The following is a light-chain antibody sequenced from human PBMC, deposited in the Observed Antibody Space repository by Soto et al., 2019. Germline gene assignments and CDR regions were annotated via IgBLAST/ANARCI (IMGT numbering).Light chain of an antibody. CDR3: CSYAGSSTDV. V-gene: IGLV2-23*01. CDR2: EGS. J-gene: IGLJ1*01. Sequence: QSALTQPASVSGSPGQSITISCTGTSSDVGTYNLVSWYQHHPGKAPELMIYEGSKRPSGVSNRFSGSKSGNTASLTISGLQAEDEADYYCCSYAGSSTDVFGTGTKLTVL. CDR1: SSDVGTYNL.